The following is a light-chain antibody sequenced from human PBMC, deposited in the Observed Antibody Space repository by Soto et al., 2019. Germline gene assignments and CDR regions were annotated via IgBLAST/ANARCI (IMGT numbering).Light chain of an antibody. CDR3: SSYAGNNNSV. CDR2: EVT. Sequence: QSLLTQPPSASGSPGQSFTFACTGTSSDIGDYNYVSWYQQHPGKAPKLMIYEVTKRPSGVPDRFSGSKSGNTASLTVSGLQADDEADYCCSSYAGNNNSVFGTGTKVTVL. CDR1: SSDIGDYNY. J-gene: IGLJ1*01. V-gene: IGLV2-8*01.